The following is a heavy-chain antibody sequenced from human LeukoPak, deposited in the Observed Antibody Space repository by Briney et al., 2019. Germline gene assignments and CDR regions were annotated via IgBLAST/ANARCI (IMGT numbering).Heavy chain of an antibody. CDR2: IWYDGSNK. CDR3: ASGLTTVTTYDGAPFDY. J-gene: IGHJ4*02. D-gene: IGHD4-17*01. V-gene: IGHV3-33*01. Sequence: GGSLRLSCAASGFTFSSYGMHWVRQAPGKGLEWVAVIWYDGSNKYYADSVEGRFTISRDNSKNTLYLQMNSLRAEDTAVYYCASGLTTVTTYDGAPFDYWGQGTLVTVSS. CDR1: GFTFSSYG.